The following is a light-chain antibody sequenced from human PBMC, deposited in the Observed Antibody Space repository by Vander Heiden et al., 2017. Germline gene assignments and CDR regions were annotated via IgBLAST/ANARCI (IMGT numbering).Light chain of an antibody. CDR2: DAS. Sequence: DIQMTQSPSSLSASVGDRITISCQASQGIANSLYWFQQKPGKAPKLLIYDASYLEPRVPSKFSGTGSGTHFTFTISSLQPEDIATYYCQQDGALPFTFGHGTKVEIK. CDR1: QGIANS. V-gene: IGKV1-33*01. CDR3: QQDGALPFT. J-gene: IGKJ3*01.